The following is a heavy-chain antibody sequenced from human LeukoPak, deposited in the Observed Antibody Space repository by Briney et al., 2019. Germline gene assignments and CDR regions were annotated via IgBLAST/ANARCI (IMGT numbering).Heavy chain of an antibody. CDR1: GGSISSYY. V-gene: IGHV4-59*01. J-gene: IGHJ6*03. CDR2: IYYSGST. D-gene: IGHD4-17*01. Sequence: PSETLSLTCTVSGGSISSYYWSWIRQPPGKGLEWIGYIYYSGSTNYNPSLKSRVTISVDTSKNQFSLKLSSVTAADTAVYYCASLTGTVYYYYYMDVWGKGTTVTVSS. CDR3: ASLTGTVYYYYYMDV.